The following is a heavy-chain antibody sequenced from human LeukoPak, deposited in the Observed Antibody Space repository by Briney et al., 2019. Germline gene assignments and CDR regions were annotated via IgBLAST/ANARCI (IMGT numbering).Heavy chain of an antibody. J-gene: IGHJ4*02. CDR2: ISDSGGNT. CDR3: ARHRSSWLIDY. Sequence: GGSLRLSCAASGFTFNSYAMSWVRQAPWERLQWVSGISDSGGNTYYADSVRGRFTISKDNSKNTLYLQMNSLRAEDTAVYYCARHRSSWLIDYWGQGTLVTVSS. V-gene: IGHV3-23*01. D-gene: IGHD6-6*01. CDR1: GFTFNSYA.